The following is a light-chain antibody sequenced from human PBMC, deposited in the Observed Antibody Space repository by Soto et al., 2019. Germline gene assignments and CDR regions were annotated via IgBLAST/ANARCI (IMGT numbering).Light chain of an antibody. J-gene: IGKJ1*01. CDR1: QTISSY. CDR2: AAS. CDR3: QQSYSTPPCT. Sequence: DIQKTQSASSLSASVGDRVTITCRAIQTISSYLNWYLQKPGKAPKLLIYAASNLQSGVPSRFSGSGSGTDFTLTISSLQPEDFATYFCQQSYSTPPCTFGQGTKVDIK. V-gene: IGKV1-39*01.